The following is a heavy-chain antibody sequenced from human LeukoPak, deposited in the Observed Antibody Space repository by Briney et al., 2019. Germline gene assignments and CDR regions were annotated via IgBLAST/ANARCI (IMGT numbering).Heavy chain of an antibody. CDR3: VRDVSSGWAFDY. Sequence: GGSLRLSCSASGFTFNKYWMSWIRELPGQGLEWVANVNQDGSQKYCVDSVKGRFPNSRDNARNLLYLQMNSLRAEDTAVYYCVRDVSSGWAFDYWGHGTLVTVSS. CDR2: VNQDGSQK. V-gene: IGHV3-7*01. CDR1: GFTFNKYW. J-gene: IGHJ4*01. D-gene: IGHD6-19*01.